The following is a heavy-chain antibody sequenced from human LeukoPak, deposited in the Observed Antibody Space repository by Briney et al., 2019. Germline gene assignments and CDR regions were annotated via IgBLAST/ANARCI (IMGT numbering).Heavy chain of an antibody. CDR2: INHSGST. D-gene: IGHD3-22*01. J-gene: IGHJ4*02. CDR1: GGSFSGYY. V-gene: IGHV4-34*01. CDR3: ARGVSDDSSGYYYDY. Sequence: SETLSLTCAVYGGSFSGYYWSWIRQPPGKGREWIGEINHSGSTNYNPSLKSRVTISVDTSKNQFSLKLSSVTAADTAVYYCARGVSDDSSGYYYDYWGQGTLVTVSS.